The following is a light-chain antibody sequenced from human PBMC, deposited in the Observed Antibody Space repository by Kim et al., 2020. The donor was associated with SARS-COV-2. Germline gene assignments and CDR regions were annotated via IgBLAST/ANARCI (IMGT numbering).Light chain of an antibody. CDR1: QTISSN. CDR3: QQYHDWPRT. CDR2: GAS. J-gene: IGKJ1*01. Sequence: VSPGERATLSCRASQTISSNLAWYQQKPGQAPRLLIYGASTRATGIPARFSGSGSGTEFTLTISSLQSEVFAVYYCQQYHDWPRTFGQGTKVDIK. V-gene: IGKV3-15*01.